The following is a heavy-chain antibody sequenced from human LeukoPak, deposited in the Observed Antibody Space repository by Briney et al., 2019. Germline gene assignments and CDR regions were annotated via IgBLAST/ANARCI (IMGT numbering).Heavy chain of an antibody. CDR1: GFTFSSYA. Sequence: GGSLRLSCAASGFTFSSYAMSWVRQAPGKGLEWVSAISGSGGSTYYADSVKGRFTISRDNSKNTLYLQMNSLRAEDTAVYYCAKEHRGSGWYQWGYFDYWGRGTLVTVSS. V-gene: IGHV3-23*01. J-gene: IGHJ4*02. CDR3: AKEHRGSGWYQWGYFDY. CDR2: ISGSGGST. D-gene: IGHD6-19*01.